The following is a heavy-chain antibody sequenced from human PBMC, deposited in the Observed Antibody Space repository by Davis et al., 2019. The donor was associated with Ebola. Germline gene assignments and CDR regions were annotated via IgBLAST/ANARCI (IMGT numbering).Heavy chain of an antibody. J-gene: IGHJ3*02. Sequence: GESLKISCKASGYSFSTYWIGWVRQMPGKGLEWMGIIYPGDSDTRYNPSFQGQVTISADKSITTAYLQWTSLKASDTAMYYCARPSITGTADAFDIWGQGTMVTVSS. CDR2: IYPGDSDT. CDR3: ARPSITGTADAFDI. D-gene: IGHD1-20*01. CDR1: GYSFSTYW. V-gene: IGHV5-51*01.